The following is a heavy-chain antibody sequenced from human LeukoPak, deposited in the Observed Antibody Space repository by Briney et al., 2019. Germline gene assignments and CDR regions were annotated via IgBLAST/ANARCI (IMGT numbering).Heavy chain of an antibody. Sequence: PGGSLRLSCAASGFTFSSYAMNWVRQAPGKGLEWVSSISDNGVTRYYADSVKGRFTISRDNSKNTLYLQMNSLRAEDTAVYYCAKSARVVEYYDILTGYYAPDYWGQGTLVTVSS. CDR2: ISDNGVTR. CDR3: AKSARVVEYYDILTGYYAPDY. V-gene: IGHV3-23*01. CDR1: GFTFSSYA. J-gene: IGHJ4*02. D-gene: IGHD3-9*01.